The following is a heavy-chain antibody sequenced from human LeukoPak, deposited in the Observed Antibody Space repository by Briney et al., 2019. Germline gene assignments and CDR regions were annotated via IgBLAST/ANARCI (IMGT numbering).Heavy chain of an antibody. J-gene: IGHJ3*02. CDR2: ISGSGGST. D-gene: IGHD3-22*01. CDR1: GFTFSSYA. V-gene: IGHV3-23*01. CDR3: AKDLGGRGDYYDSSGYYGPDDAFDI. Sequence: GGSLRLSCAASGFTFSSYAMSWVRQAPGKGLEWGSAISGSGGSTYYADSVKGRFIISRDNSKNTLYLQMNSLRAEDTAVYYCAKDLGGRGDYYDSSGYYGPDDAFDIWGQGTMVTVSS.